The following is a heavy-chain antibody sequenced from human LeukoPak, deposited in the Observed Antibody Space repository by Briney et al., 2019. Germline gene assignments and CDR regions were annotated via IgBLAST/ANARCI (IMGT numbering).Heavy chain of an antibody. J-gene: IGHJ4*01. CDR3: ARGSRGYSYG. CDR1: GGSVSSGSYY. V-gene: IGHV4-61*01. CDR2: IYYSAST. D-gene: IGHD5-18*01. Sequence: SETLSLTCTVSGGSVSSGSYYWSWIRQPPGKGLEWIGYIYYSASTNYNPSLKSRVTISVDTSNNQFSLKLSSVTAADTAVYYCARGSRGYSYGWGQEPWSPSPQ.